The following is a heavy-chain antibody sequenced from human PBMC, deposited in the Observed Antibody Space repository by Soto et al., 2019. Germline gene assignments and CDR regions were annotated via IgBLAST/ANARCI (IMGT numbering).Heavy chain of an antibody. D-gene: IGHD4-17*01. CDR3: ANDDDYGDYFDY. Sequence: PGGSLRLSCAASGFTFSSYAMSWVRQAPGKGLEWVTAISGSGGSTYYADYVKGRFTISRDNSKNTLYLQMNSLRAEDTDLYKCANDDDYGDYFDYWGQGTLVNVSS. J-gene: IGHJ4*02. CDR2: ISGSGGST. V-gene: IGHV3-23*01. CDR1: GFTFSSYA.